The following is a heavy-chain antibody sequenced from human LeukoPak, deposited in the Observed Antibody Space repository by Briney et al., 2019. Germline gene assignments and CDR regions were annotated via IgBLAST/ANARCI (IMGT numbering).Heavy chain of an antibody. CDR3: ARAQYCSGGTCYWAFDY. J-gene: IGHJ4*02. CDR1: GGSISSYY. Sequence: SETLSLTCTVSGGSISSYYWSWIRQSPGKGLEWIGHIYYSGSTNYNPSLKSRVTMSVDTSKNQFSLKLSSVTAADTAVYYCARAQYCSGGTCYWAFDYWGQGTLVTVSS. CDR2: IYYSGST. D-gene: IGHD2-15*01. V-gene: IGHV4-59*12.